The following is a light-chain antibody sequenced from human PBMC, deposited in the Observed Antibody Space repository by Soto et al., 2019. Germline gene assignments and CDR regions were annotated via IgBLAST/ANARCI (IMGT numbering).Light chain of an antibody. Sequence: QSALTQPRSMSGSLGQSVTISCTGTSRDVAPYQYVSWYQRHPGKAPKLIIYDVTERPSGVPDRFSASKSGNTASLTISGLQAEDEADYYCCSYAGSYTFVFGTETKLTVL. CDR3: CSYAGSYTFV. CDR1: SRDVAPYQY. CDR2: DVT. J-gene: IGLJ1*01. V-gene: IGLV2-11*01.